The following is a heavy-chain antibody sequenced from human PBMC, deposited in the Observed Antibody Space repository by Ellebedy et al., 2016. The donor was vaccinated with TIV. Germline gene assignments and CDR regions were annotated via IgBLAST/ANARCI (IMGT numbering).Heavy chain of an antibody. CDR1: GYTFTGYY. J-gene: IGHJ4*02. V-gene: IGHV1-2*02. Sequence: ASVKVSCXASGYTFTGYYMHWVRQAPGQGLEWMGWINPNSGGTNYAQKFQGRVTMTRDTSISTAYMELSRLRSDDTAVYYCASESEKGVWGSYPAYWGQGTLVTVSS. CDR2: INPNSGGT. CDR3: ASESEKGVWGSYPAY. D-gene: IGHD3-16*02.